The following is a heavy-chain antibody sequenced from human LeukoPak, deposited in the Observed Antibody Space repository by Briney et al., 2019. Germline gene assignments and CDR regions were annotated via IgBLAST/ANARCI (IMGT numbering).Heavy chain of an antibody. D-gene: IGHD5-12*01. CDR2: ISGSGGST. V-gene: IGHV3-23*01. CDR3: AIDGKEKWLDHPYDY. CDR1: GFTFSSLA. Sequence: GGSLRLFCAASGFTFSSLAMSWVRQAPGKGLEWVSAISGSGGSTYYADSVKGRFTISRDNSKNTLYLQMNSLRAEDTAVYYCAIDGKEKWLDHPYDYGGQGTLVTVSS. J-gene: IGHJ4*02.